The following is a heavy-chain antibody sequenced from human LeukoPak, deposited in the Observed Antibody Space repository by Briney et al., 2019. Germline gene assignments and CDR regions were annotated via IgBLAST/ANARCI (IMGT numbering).Heavy chain of an antibody. CDR2: ISGSGAGT. CDR3: AKDMYYDSSGPVFDY. J-gene: IGHJ4*02. Sequence: GGSLRLSCAASGFTFSSCAMSWVRQAPGKGLEWVSAISGSGAGTYYADSVKGRFTISRDTSKNTLYLQMNSPRAEDTAVYYCAKDMYYDSSGPVFDYWGQGTLVTVSS. CDR1: GFTFSSCA. D-gene: IGHD3-22*01. V-gene: IGHV3-23*01.